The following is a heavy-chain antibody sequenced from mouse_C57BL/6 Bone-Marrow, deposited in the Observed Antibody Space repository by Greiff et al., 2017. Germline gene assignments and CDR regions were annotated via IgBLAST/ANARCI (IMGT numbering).Heavy chain of an antibody. Sequence: VQLQQPGAELVKPGASVKLSCKASGYTFTSYWMHWVKQRPGQGLEWIGMIHPNSGSTNYNEKFKSKATLTVDTSSSTAYMQLSSLTSEDSAVYYCAREEYGNYFYWNFDVWGTGTTVTVSS. CDR2: IHPNSGST. CDR3: AREEYGNYFYWNFDV. V-gene: IGHV1-64*01. CDR1: GYTFTSYW. D-gene: IGHD2-1*01. J-gene: IGHJ1*03.